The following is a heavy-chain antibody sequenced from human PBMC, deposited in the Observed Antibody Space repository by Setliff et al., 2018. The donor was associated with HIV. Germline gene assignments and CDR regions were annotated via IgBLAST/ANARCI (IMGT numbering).Heavy chain of an antibody. CDR1: GFTFSDHY. D-gene: IGHD1-26*01. CDR2: RRNKANSYTT. CDR3: ARRGWERPTRAYYFYNYMDV. J-gene: IGHJ6*03. Sequence: GGSLRLSCAASGFTFSDHYMDWVRQAPGKGLEWVGRRRNKANSYTTEYAASVKGRFTISRDDSKNSLYLQMNSLKTEDTAVYYCARRGWERPTRAYYFYNYMDVWGNGTTVTVSS. V-gene: IGHV3-72*01.